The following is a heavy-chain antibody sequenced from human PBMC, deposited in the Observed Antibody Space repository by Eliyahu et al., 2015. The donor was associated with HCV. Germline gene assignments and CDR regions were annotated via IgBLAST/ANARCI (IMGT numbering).Heavy chain of an antibody. Sequence: QVQLQESGPGLVKPSETLSLTCAVSGXSISSGYYWGWIRQPPGKGLEWIGSIYHSGSTYYNPSLKSRVTISVDTSKNQFSLKLSSVTAADTAVYYCARDFPLGDAFDIWGQGTMVTVSS. CDR3: ARDFPLGDAFDI. CDR1: GXSISSGYY. J-gene: IGHJ3*02. V-gene: IGHV4-38-2*02. CDR2: IYHSGST.